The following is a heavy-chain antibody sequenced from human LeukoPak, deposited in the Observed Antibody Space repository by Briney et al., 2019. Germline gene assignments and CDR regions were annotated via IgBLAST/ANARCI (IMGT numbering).Heavy chain of an antibody. CDR1: GFTFSSYA. D-gene: IGHD5-18*01. V-gene: IGHV3-30-3*01. Sequence: GGSLRLSCAASGFTFSSYAMHWVRQAPGKGLEWVAVISYDGSNKYYADSVKGRFTISRDNSKNTLYLQMNSLRAEDTAVYYCAKDISPDHSYGFAYWGQGTLVTVSS. CDR2: ISYDGSNK. CDR3: AKDISPDHSYGFAY. J-gene: IGHJ4*02.